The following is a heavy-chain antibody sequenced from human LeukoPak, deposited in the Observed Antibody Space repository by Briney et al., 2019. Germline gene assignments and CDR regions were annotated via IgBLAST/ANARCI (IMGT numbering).Heavy chain of an antibody. V-gene: IGHV4-34*01. CDR1: GGSFSGYY. J-gene: IGHJ4*02. CDR3: ARSSVHDS. CDR2: INHSGST. D-gene: IGHD3-10*01. Sequence: PSETLSLTCAVYGGSFSGYYWSWIRQPPGKGLEWIGEINHSGSTNYNPSLKSRVTISADTSKNQFSLKLSSVTAADTAVYYCARSSVHDSWGQGTLVTVSS.